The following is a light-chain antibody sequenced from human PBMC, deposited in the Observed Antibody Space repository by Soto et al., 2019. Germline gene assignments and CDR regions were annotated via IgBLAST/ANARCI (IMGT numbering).Light chain of an antibody. Sequence: DVQMTQSPSSVSPSVGHRVSIASRASQGMSNWLAWYQQNPGRAPKLLIYAASSLQSGVSSRFSGSGSGTDFPLTISSLQPEDFATYYCQQGNSFPFTFGPGTKVDIK. V-gene: IGKV1D-12*01. CDR3: QQGNSFPFT. CDR2: AAS. J-gene: IGKJ3*01. CDR1: QGMSNW.